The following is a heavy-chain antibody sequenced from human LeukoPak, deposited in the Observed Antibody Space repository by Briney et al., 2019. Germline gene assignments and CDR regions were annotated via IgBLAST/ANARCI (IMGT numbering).Heavy chain of an antibody. J-gene: IGHJ6*03. Sequence: GASVKVSCKASGGTFSSYAISWVRQAPGQGLEWMGGIIPIFGTANYAQKFQGRVTITADGSTSTAYTELSSLRSEDTAVYYCARGSRRETYYYYYYMDVWGKGTTVTVSS. CDR1: GGTFSSYA. V-gene: IGHV1-69*13. CDR3: ARGSRRETYYYYYYMDV. CDR2: IIPIFGTA.